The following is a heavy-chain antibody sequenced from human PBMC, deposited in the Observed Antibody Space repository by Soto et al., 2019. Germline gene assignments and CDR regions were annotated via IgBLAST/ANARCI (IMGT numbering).Heavy chain of an antibody. V-gene: IGHV4-34*01. CDR3: ARVKRFLEWSAQGFDI. D-gene: IGHD3-3*01. Sequence: QVQLQQWGAGLLKPSETLSLTCAVYGGSFSDYYWSWIRPPPGKGLEWIGEINQRGSTNYKPSLKSRVTITVDKSKRQFSLKLSSGTAADTAVEYWARVKRFLEWSAQGFDIWGQGTMVTVSS. CDR2: INQRGST. CDR1: GGSFSDYY. J-gene: IGHJ3*02.